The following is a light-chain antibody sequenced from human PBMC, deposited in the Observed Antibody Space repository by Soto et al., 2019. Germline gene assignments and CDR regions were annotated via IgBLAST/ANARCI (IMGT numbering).Light chain of an antibody. V-gene: IGKV1-5*01. CDR1: QSISSG. CDR3: QQYNSYSSYT. CDR2: DAS. Sequence: DIQMTQSPSTLSASVGDRVTISCRASQSISSGLAWYQQKPGKAPKLLIYDASSLESGVPSRFSGSGSGTEFTLTLSSLQPDEFATYYCQQYNSYSSYTFGQGTKLEIK. J-gene: IGKJ2*01.